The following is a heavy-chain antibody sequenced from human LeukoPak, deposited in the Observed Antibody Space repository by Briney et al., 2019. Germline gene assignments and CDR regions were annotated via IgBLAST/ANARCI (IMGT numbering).Heavy chain of an antibody. CDR3: ARDPTHLGYCTSTSCFWDH. J-gene: IGHJ4*02. V-gene: IGHV3-23*01. D-gene: IGHD2-2*01. Sequence: GGSLRLSCVVSGFTFNNYAMSWVRQAPGKGLEWVSAISASGDGTYYADSMKGRFAISRDNSNNTLYLQMNSLRGEDTAMYYCARDPTHLGYCTSTSCFWDHWGQGTLVTVSS. CDR1: GFTFNNYA. CDR2: ISASGDGT.